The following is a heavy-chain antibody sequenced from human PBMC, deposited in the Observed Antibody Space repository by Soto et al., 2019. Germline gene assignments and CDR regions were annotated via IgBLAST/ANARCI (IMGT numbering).Heavy chain of an antibody. V-gene: IGHV3-30*18. J-gene: IGHJ4*02. D-gene: IGHD3-9*01. Sequence: GGSLRLSCAASGFTFSSYGMHWVRQAPGKGLEWVAVISYDGSNKYYADSVKGRFTISRDNSKNTLYLQMNSLRAEDTAVYYCAKDYGGYDTLTGPPAHWGQGTLVTVSS. CDR1: GFTFSSYG. CDR2: ISYDGSNK. CDR3: AKDYGGYDTLTGPPAH.